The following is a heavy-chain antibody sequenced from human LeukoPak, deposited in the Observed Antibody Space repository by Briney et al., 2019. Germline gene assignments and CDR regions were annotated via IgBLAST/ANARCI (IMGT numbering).Heavy chain of an antibody. CDR2: INHSGST. CDR1: GGSISSSSYY. CDR3: ARGGRVQWLVLYYFDY. V-gene: IGHV4-39*07. J-gene: IGHJ4*02. D-gene: IGHD6-19*01. Sequence: SETLSLTCTVSGGSISSSSYYWSWIRQPPGKGLEWIGEINHSGSTNYNPSLKSRVTISVDTSKNQFSLKLSSVTAADTAVYYCARGGRVQWLVLYYFDYWGQGTLVTVSS.